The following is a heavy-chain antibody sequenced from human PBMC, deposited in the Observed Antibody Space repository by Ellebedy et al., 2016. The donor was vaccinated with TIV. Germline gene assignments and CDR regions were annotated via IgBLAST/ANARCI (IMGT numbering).Heavy chain of an antibody. CDR2: ISGSGRNT. J-gene: IGHJ4*02. Sequence: GGSLRLXXAASGFTFSSYTMNWVRQAPGKGLEWVSGISGSGRNTYYADFVKGRYTISRDNAKNSLYLQMNSLRAEDTAVYYCAGRGYWGQGTLVTVSS. V-gene: IGHV3-21*01. CDR1: GFTFSSYT. D-gene: IGHD3-10*01. CDR3: AGRGY.